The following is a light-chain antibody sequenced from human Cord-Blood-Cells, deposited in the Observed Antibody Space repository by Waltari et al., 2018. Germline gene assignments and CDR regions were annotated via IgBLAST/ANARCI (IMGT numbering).Light chain of an antibody. J-gene: IGKJ4*01. CDR2: GAS. V-gene: IGKV3-20*01. CDR3: QQYGSSLLT. Sequence: EIVLTQSPGTLSMPPGERAPLSCRASQSVSSSYLAWYQQKPGQAPRLLIDGASSRATGIPDRFSGSGSGTDFTLTISRLEPEDFAVYYCQQYGSSLLTFGGGTKVEIK. CDR1: QSVSSSY.